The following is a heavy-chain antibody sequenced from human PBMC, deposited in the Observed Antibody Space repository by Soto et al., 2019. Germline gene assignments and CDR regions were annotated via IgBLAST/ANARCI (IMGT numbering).Heavy chain of an antibody. CDR2: IIPIFGTA. Sequence: QVQLVQSGAEVKKPGSSVKVSCKASGGTFSSYAISWVRQAPGQGLEWMGGIIPIFGTANYAQKFQGRVTITADESTSTAYMELSSLRSEDTAMYYCARDRYSYGRNSYFDYWGQGTLVTVSS. J-gene: IGHJ4*02. CDR3: ARDRYSYGRNSYFDY. V-gene: IGHV1-69*12. CDR1: GGTFSSYA. D-gene: IGHD5-18*01.